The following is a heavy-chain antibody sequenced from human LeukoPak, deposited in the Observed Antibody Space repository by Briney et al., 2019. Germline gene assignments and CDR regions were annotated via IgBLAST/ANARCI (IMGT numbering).Heavy chain of an antibody. V-gene: IGHV1-2*02. CDR3: ARAAAAGTARTSDY. CDR2: SDPKSGAT. Sequence: ASVKVSCKTSGYTFTSYYIHWLRQAPGQRLEWMGWSDPKSGATKYEHFQGRVTMTRDTSISTAYMELSRLTSDDTAVYYCARAAAAGTARTSDYWGQGTLVTVSS. D-gene: IGHD6-13*01. CDR1: GYTFTSYY. J-gene: IGHJ4*02.